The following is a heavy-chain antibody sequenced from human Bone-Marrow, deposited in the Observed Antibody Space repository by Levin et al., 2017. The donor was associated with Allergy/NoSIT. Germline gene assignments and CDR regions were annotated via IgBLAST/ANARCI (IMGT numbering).Heavy chain of an antibody. J-gene: IGHJ4*02. D-gene: IGHD2-15*01. CDR1: GFTFTNYG. CDR2: ISYDGSNN. Sequence: GESLKISCAASGFTFTNYGMHWLRQAPGKGLEWVAVISYDGSNNYYADSVKGRFTISRDNSKNTLYLQMNTLGPEDTAAYYCAKGGYCSGGTCQEHYFDYWGQGTLVTVSS. V-gene: IGHV3-30*18. CDR3: AKGGYCSGGTCQEHYFDY.